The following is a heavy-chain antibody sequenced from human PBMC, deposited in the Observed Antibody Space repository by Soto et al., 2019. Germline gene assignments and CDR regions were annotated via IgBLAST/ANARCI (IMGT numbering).Heavy chain of an antibody. CDR1: GDSVSSNSAA. Sequence: PSQTLSLTCAISGDSVSSNSAAWSWVRQSPSRGLEWLGRTYYRSKWYNGYAVSVKSRITINPDTSKNQFSLQLNSVTPEDTAVYYCVGQSAAGALDYWGQGTPVTGSS. D-gene: IGHD6-19*01. J-gene: IGHJ4*02. CDR2: TYYRSKWYN. CDR3: VGQSAAGALDY. V-gene: IGHV6-1*01.